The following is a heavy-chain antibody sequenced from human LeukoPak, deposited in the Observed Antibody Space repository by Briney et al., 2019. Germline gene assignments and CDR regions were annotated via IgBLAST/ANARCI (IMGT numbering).Heavy chain of an antibody. V-gene: IGHV3-23*01. J-gene: IGHJ4*02. D-gene: IGHD3-22*01. CDR2: ISGSGGST. CDR1: GFTFSSYA. CDR3: ANGDSSGYYYPPIDY. Sequence: GGSLRLSCAASGFTFSSYAMSWVRQAPGKGLEWVSAISGSGGSTYYADSVKGRFTISRDNSKNTLYLQMNSLRAEDTAVYYCANGDSSGYYYPPIDYWGQGTLVTVSS.